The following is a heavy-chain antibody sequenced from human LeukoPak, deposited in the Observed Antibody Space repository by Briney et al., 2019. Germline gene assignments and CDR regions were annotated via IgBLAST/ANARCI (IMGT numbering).Heavy chain of an antibody. CDR2: IKEDGSAK. V-gene: IGHV3-7*01. J-gene: IGHJ4*02. Sequence: PGGSLRLSCAASGFTFSIYWMSWVRQAPGKGPEWVANIKEDGSAKYYVDSVRGRFAISRDNAKNSLSLQMISLRAEDTAVYYCARKRGLSGLHDYWGQGTLVTVSS. D-gene: IGHD3/OR15-3a*01. CDR3: ARKRGLSGLHDY. CDR1: GFTFSIYW.